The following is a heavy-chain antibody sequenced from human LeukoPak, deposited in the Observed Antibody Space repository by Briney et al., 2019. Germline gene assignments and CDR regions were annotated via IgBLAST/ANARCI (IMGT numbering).Heavy chain of an antibody. V-gene: IGHV3-21*01. CDR3: ARRAATERGHSYGLDY. D-gene: IGHD5-18*01. CDR2: ISSSSRYI. Sequence: GGSLRLSCEVSGFTFSSYHMNWVRQAPGKGLEWVSSISSSSRYIYYADSMTGRFTISRDNAKNSLYLQMHSLRAEDTAIYYCARRAATERGHSYGLDYWGQGTLVTVSS. J-gene: IGHJ4*02. CDR1: GFTFSSYH.